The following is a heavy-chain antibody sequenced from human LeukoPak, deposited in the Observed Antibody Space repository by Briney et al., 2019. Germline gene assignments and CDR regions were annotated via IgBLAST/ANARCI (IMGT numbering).Heavy chain of an antibody. D-gene: IGHD1-14*01. CDR1: GVTFSRFT. Sequence: GGSLRPSSAPSGVTFSRFTMQCVPQAPGRGLEWVAVISYDGSYKYYADSVKGRFTISRDNSKNTLYLQMNSLRAEDTAVYYCARDLSGNRYYSDYWGQGTLVTVSS. V-gene: IGHV3-30-3*01. CDR2: ISYDGSYK. J-gene: IGHJ4*02. CDR3: ARDLSGNRYYSDY.